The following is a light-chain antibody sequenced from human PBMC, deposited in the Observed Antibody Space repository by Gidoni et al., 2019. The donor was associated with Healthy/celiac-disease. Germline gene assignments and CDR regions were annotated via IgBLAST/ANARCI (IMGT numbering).Light chain of an antibody. V-gene: IGKV1-39*01. CDR3: QQSYSTPRT. J-gene: IGKJ2*01. CDR2: AAS. Sequence: DIQMTQSPSSLSASVGDSVTITCRASQGISSYLNWYQQKPGKAPKLLIYAASSLQSGVPSRFSGSGSGTDFTLTISSLQPEDFATYYCQQSYSTPRTCGQGTKLEIK. CDR1: QGISSY.